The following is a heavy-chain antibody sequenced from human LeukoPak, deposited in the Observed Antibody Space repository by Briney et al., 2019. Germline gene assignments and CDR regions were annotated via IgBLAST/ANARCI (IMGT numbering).Heavy chain of an antibody. J-gene: IGHJ3*02. CDR2: ISSSSSTI. CDR3: ARDFGGIVVVPAAFDI. D-gene: IGHD3-22*01. Sequence: GGSLRLSCAASGFTFSNYSLSWFRQAPGKGLGWVSYISSSSSTIYYADSVKGRFTISRDNAKNSLYLQMNSLRDEDTAVYYCARDFGGIVVVPAAFDIWGQGTMVTVSS. CDR1: GFTFSNYS. V-gene: IGHV3-48*02.